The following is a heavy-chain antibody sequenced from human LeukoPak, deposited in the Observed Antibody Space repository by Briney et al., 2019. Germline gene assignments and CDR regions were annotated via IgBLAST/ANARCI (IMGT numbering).Heavy chain of an antibody. Sequence: GGSLRLSCAASGFTFSSYSMNWVRQAPGKGLEWVSSISGSSSYMYYADSVKGRFTISRDNAKNSLFLQMNSLRAEDTAVYYCARDESSGTVDYWGQGTLVTVSS. V-gene: IGHV3-21*01. D-gene: IGHD1-1*01. CDR1: GFTFSSYS. J-gene: IGHJ4*02. CDR3: ARDESSGTVDY. CDR2: ISGSSSYM.